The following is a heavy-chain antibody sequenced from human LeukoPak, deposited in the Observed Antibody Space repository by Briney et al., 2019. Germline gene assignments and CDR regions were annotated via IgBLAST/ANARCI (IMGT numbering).Heavy chain of an antibody. V-gene: IGHV6-1*01. Sequence: SQTLSLTFAISGDIVSSNSAAWNWIRQSPSRGLEWLGRTYYRSKWYNDYAIYVKNRITINPDTSKDQFSLQLNSVTPEDTAVYYCARQRRESAMATAYCMDVWGQGTTVTVPS. CDR1: GDIVSSNSAA. CDR2: TYYRSKWYN. D-gene: IGHD5-18*01. J-gene: IGHJ6*02. CDR3: ARQRRESAMATAYCMDV.